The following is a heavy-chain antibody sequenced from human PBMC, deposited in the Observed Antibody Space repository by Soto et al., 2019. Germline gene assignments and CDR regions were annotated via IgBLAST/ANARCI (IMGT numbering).Heavy chain of an antibody. CDR1: NDSLNFYY. Sequence: PSETLSLTCNVSNDSLNFYYWSWIRQPPGKELEWIGDIYYRGTNNYNPSLQGRVTMYIDKSKNQFSLMLTSVTAADTAVYYCTRVAKAVASWGRGVLVTVSS. CDR2: IYYRGTN. D-gene: IGHD2-15*01. V-gene: IGHV4-59*12. J-gene: IGHJ4*02. CDR3: TRVAKAVAS.